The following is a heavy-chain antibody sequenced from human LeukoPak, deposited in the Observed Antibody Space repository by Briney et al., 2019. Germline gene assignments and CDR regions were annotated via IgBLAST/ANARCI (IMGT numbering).Heavy chain of an antibody. CDR2: IWYDGSNQ. CDR1: GFKSRNHG. V-gene: IGHV3-33*01. Sequence: GRSLRLSCAASGFKSRNHGMHWVRQAPGKGLEWVAVIWYDGSNQYYADSVKGRYTISRDNSKNMLYLQMNSLRAEDTAVYYCARDISARRLDVWGKGTTVTVSS. D-gene: IGHD3-16*01. J-gene: IGHJ6*04. CDR3: ARDISARRLDV.